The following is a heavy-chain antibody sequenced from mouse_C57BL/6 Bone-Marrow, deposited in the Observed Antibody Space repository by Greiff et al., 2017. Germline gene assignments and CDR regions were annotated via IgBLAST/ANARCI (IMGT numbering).Heavy chain of an antibody. CDR1: GFTFSDYY. J-gene: IGHJ1*03. CDR2: INYDGSST. V-gene: IGHV5-16*01. Sequence: DVQLVESEGGLVQPGSSMKLSCTASGFTFSDYYMAWVRQVPEKGLEWVANINYDGSSTYYLDSLKSRFIISSDNAKNILYLQMSSLKSEDTATYYCARGYWYFDVWGTGTTVTVSS. CDR3: ARGYWYFDV.